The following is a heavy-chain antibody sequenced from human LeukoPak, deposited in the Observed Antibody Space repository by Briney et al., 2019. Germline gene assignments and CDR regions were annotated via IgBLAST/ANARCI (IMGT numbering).Heavy chain of an antibody. V-gene: IGHV3-23*01. CDR2: ITTGGFGT. CDR1: GFTFSSYA. CDR3: AKYQSGSGYDY. Sequence: GGSLRLSCAASGFTFSSYAMSWVRQAPGKGLEWVSGITTGGFGTYYAQSVKGRFTISRDNYKNTLYLQMSSLRAEDTALYYFAKYQSGSGYDYWGQGTLVTVSS. D-gene: IGHD5-12*01. J-gene: IGHJ4*02.